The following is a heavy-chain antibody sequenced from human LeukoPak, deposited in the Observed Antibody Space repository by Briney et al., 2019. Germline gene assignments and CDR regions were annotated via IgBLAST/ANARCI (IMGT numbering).Heavy chain of an antibody. J-gene: IGHJ4*02. Sequence: SGPTLVKPTQTLALTCIFSGFSLRTSGVGVGWVRQPPGKALEWLALIYWDDDKRYSPSLRSRLTITKDTSNTQVVLTMTNMDPVDTATYFCAHRLIFGASPGTDYWGQGTLVTVSS. CDR1: GFSLRTSGVG. CDR2: IYWDDDK. CDR3: AHRLIFGASPGTDY. V-gene: IGHV2-5*02. D-gene: IGHD6-13*01.